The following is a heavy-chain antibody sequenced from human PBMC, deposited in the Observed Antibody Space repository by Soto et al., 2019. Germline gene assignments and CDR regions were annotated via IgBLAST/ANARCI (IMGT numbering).Heavy chain of an antibody. Sequence: SETLSLTCFVSGYSITAGGYYWSWTRHHPGKGLEWIGSFYSSGSIIYNPSLRSRVSISGDTSSNQFSMSLTSVTAADTARYYCARMYSSGSGWFHPWGQGTLVTVSS. CDR2: FYSSGSI. J-gene: IGHJ5*02. D-gene: IGHD6-19*01. CDR1: GYSITAGGYY. CDR3: ARMYSSGSGWFHP. V-gene: IGHV4-31*03.